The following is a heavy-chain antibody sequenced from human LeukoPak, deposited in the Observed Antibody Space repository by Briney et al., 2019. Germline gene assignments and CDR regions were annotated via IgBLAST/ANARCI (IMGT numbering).Heavy chain of an antibody. CDR2: ISGSGDST. CDR1: GCTFSSYA. J-gene: IGHJ4*02. D-gene: IGHD2-15*01. Sequence: PGGSLRLSCAASGCTFSSYAMIWVRQAPGKGLEWLSAISGSGDSTYYADSVKGRFTISRDNSKNTLYLQINSLTADGTAVYYCAKQFSSAVGSAVDCWGQGTLVTVPS. V-gene: IGHV3-23*01. CDR3: AKQFSSAVGSAVDC.